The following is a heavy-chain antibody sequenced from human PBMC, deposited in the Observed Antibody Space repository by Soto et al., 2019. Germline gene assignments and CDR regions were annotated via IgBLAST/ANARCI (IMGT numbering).Heavy chain of an antibody. CDR3: ARISHDRRCPTKYRAFDL. V-gene: IGHV3-7*01. J-gene: IGHJ3*01. D-gene: IGHD3-9*01. CDR2: IKQDGGEE. CDR1: GFTFSDYS. Sequence: GGSLRLSCAASGFTFSDYSMSWVRQCPGKGLEGVANIKQDGGEEDYVDSVKGRLTISRDNAKNSLYLQMNSLRAEDTAVYYCARISHDRRCPTKYRAFDLWGQGTMVTVSS.